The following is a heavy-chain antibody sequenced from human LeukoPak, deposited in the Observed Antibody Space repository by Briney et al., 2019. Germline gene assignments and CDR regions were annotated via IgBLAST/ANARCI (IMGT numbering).Heavy chain of an antibody. V-gene: IGHV3-23*01. Sequence: GGSLRLPCAASGFTFDDYGMSWVRQDPGKGLEWVSAISGSGGSTYYADSVKGRFTISRDNFKNTLSLQMNSLRAEDTAVYYCAKASSGWSAPFDYWGQGTLVTVSS. J-gene: IGHJ4*02. D-gene: IGHD6-19*01. CDR1: GFTFDDYG. CDR2: ISGSGGST. CDR3: AKASSGWSAPFDY.